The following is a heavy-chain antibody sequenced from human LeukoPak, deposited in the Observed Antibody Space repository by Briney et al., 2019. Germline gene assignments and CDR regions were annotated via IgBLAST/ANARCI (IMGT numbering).Heavy chain of an antibody. CDR3: ARPSARREYAFDI. CDR2: IIPILGIA. J-gene: IGHJ3*02. D-gene: IGHD3-10*01. V-gene: IGHV1-69*04. CDR1: GGTFSSYA. Sequence: SVKVSCKASGGTFSSYAISWVRQAPGQGLEWMGRIIPILGIANYAQKFQGRVTITADKSTSTAYMELSSLRSEDTAVYYCARPSARREYAFDIWGQGTMVTVSS.